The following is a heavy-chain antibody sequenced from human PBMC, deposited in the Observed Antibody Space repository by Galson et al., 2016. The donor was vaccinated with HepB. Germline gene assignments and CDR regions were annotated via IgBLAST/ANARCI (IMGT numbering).Heavy chain of an antibody. J-gene: IGHJ6*02. V-gene: IGHV3-30*03. CDR3: AGDIVVLPGHMPQVYAMDV. CDR2: TSHDGSDK. D-gene: IGHD2-2*01. CDR1: GFTFRNYG. Sequence: SLRLSCAASGFTFRNYGMHWVRQAPGKGLEWVTSTSHDGSDKYYVDSVRGRFTISRDNSKNTLYLQMNSLRTEDTAVYYCAGDIVVLPGHMPQVYAMDVWGQGTTVSVSS.